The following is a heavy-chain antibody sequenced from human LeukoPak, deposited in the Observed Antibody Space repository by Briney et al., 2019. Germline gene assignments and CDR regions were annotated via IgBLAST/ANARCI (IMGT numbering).Heavy chain of an antibody. CDR3: ATRSDGFPY. D-gene: IGHD2-15*01. V-gene: IGHV3-23*01. CDR2: ISGSTGGGST. Sequence: GGSLRISCAASGITFSAYAMTWVRQAPGKGLEWVSAISGSTGGGSTYYADSANGQFTVSRDNSKNTLYLQMNSLRAEDTALYYCATRSDGFPYWGQGTLVTVSS. CDR1: GITFSAYA. J-gene: IGHJ4*02.